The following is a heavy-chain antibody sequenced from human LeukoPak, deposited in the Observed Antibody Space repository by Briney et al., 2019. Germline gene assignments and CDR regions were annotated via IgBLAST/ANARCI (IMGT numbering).Heavy chain of an antibody. Sequence: GGSLRLSCAASGFTFSNYAMHWVRQAPGKGLEWVAVISYDGSNEYYADSVKGRFTISRDNSKNTLYLQMNSLRAEDTAVYYCARSRALWLPKGMDVWGQGTTVTVSS. J-gene: IGHJ6*02. CDR2: ISYDGSNE. D-gene: IGHD5-18*01. V-gene: IGHV3-30-3*01. CDR1: GFTFSNYA. CDR3: ARSRALWLPKGMDV.